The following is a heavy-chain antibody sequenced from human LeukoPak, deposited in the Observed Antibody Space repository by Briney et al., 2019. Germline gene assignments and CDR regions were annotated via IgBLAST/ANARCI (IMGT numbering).Heavy chain of an antibody. CDR1: GFTFSSYA. CDR3: ARGVHSGPPDY. J-gene: IGHJ4*02. CDR2: INPSGGST. Sequence: GGSLRLSCAASGFTFSSYAMSWVRQAPGKGLEWMGIINPSGGSTSYAQKFQGRVTMTRDTSTSTVYMELSSLRSEDTAVYYCARGVHSGPPDYWGQGTLVTVSS. V-gene: IGHV1-46*01. D-gene: IGHD1-26*01.